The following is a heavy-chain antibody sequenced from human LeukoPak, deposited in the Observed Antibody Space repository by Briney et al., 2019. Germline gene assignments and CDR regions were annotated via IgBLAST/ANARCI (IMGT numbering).Heavy chain of an antibody. J-gene: IGHJ6*02. CDR1: GDSFSSNSAV. V-gene: IGHV6-1*01. Sequence: SQTLSLTCAISGDSFSSNSAVWAWLRQSPSRGLEWLGRTYYRSKWYNEYAVSVTSRITIDPDTSKNQFSLYLNSVAPEDTAVYYCARAQAYTGNGMDVWGQGTTVTVSS. CDR2: TYYRSKWYN. CDR3: ARAQAYTGNGMDV. D-gene: IGHD2-21*01.